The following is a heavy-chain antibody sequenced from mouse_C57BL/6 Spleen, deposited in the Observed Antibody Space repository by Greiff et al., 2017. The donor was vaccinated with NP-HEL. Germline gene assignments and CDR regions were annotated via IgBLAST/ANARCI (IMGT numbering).Heavy chain of an antibody. CDR1: GYTFTDYE. CDR2: IDPETGGT. Sequence: VQLQQSGAELVRPGASVALSCKASGYTFTDYEMHWVKQTPVHGLEWIGAIDPETGGTAYNQKFKGKAILTADKSSSTAYMELRSLTSEDSAVYYCTREGFITTVVATDYYAMDYWGQGTSVTVSS. D-gene: IGHD1-1*01. J-gene: IGHJ4*01. V-gene: IGHV1-15*01. CDR3: TREGFITTVVATDYYAMDY.